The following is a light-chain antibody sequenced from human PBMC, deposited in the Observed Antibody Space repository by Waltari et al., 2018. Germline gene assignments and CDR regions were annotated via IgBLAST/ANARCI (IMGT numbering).Light chain of an antibody. CDR2: NND. J-gene: IGLJ2*01. V-gene: IGLV1-47*01. CDR1: SYNIGANF. Sequence: QSVLTQPPSASGTPGQTVTISCSGTSYNIGANFLFWYQQLPGSAPRLIIYNNDRLPSWVPDRFSGSKSGTSGSLVISGIRAEDEADYICASWDDSMSVAFGGGTKLTVL. CDR3: ASWDDSMSVA.